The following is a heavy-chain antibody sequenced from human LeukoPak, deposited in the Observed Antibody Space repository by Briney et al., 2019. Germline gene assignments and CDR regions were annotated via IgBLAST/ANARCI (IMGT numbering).Heavy chain of an antibody. J-gene: IGHJ5*01. Sequence: PGGSLRLSCAASGFTFSGYGMHWVRQAPGKGLEWVAFIRDSGTNKYYADSVKGRFTISRDNSKNTLDLQMNSLRAEDTAIYYCTKNLGQWLDFWSQGTLVTVSS. V-gene: IGHV3-30*02. CDR2: IRDSGTNK. CDR1: GFTFSGYG. CDR3: TKNLGQWLDF.